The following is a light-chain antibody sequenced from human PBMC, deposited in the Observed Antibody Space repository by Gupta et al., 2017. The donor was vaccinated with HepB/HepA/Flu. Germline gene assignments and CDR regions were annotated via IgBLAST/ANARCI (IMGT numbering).Light chain of an antibody. CDR3: KTAQNGRDDGAI. V-gene: IGLV1-51*02. CDR1: GTNVGYNY. Sequence: QSEVSRSRWSSSPSEQKVTISFSGSGTNVGYNYVSWYQQIPGTAPKLLIYEDNKRPSAIPHRFSGSKSGTTATVDITGLQTWDVGVYYCKTAQNGRDDGAIFGGEAKVTVL. CDR2: EDN. J-gene: IGLJ2*01.